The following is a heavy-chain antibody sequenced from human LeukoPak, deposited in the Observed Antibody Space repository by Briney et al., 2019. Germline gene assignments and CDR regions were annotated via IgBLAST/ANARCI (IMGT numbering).Heavy chain of an antibody. CDR1: GFTFSSYG. J-gene: IGHJ4*02. D-gene: IGHD3-10*01. CDR2: IKQDGSEK. V-gene: IGHV3-7*01. CDR3: AGKLLWFGESQGGVDY. Sequence: GGSLRLSCAASGFTFSSYGMHWVRQAPGKGLEWVANIKQDGSEKYYVDSVKGRFTISRDNAKNSLYLQMNSLRAEDTAVYYCAGKLLWFGESQGGVDYWGQGTLVTVSS.